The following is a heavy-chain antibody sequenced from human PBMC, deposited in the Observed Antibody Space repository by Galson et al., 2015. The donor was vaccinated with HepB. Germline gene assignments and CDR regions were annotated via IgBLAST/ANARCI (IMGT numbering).Heavy chain of an antibody. CDR3: ARATLGWFDP. D-gene: IGHD2/OR15-2a*01. CDR2: ISSSGSTTI. J-gene: IGHJ5*02. Sequence: LSLSCAASGSTFSDYYMTWIRQAPGKGLEWVSYISSSGSTTISYADSVKGRFTISRDNAKNSLYLQMNSLRAEDTAVYYCARATLGWFDPWGQGTLVTVSS. V-gene: IGHV3-11*01. CDR1: GSTFSDYY.